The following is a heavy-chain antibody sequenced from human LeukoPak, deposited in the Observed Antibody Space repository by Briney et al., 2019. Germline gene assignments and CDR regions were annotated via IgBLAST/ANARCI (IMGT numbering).Heavy chain of an antibody. CDR2: INHSGST. Sequence: SSETLSLTCTVSGGSISSSNWWSWVRQPPGKGLEWIGEINHSGSTNYNPSLKSRVTISVDTSKNQFSLKLSSVTAADTAVYYCARDSYYDSSGGLDYWGQGTLVTVSS. J-gene: IGHJ4*02. D-gene: IGHD3-22*01. CDR3: ARDSYYDSSGGLDY. V-gene: IGHV4-4*02. CDR1: GGSISSSNW.